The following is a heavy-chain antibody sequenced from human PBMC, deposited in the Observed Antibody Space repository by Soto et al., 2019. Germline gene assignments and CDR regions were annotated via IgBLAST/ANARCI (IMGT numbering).Heavy chain of an antibody. CDR2: ISAHNGNT. Sequence: QVHLVQSGVEVKKPGASVKVSCKGSGYTFTSYGITWVRQAPGQGLEWMGWISAHNGNTDYAQKPQGRVTVTTDTATSTDYMELMSLRSDDTAVYYCARGRYGDYWGQGALFNVST. V-gene: IGHV1-18*01. CDR1: GYTFTSYG. D-gene: IGHD1-1*01. CDR3: ARGRYGDY. J-gene: IGHJ4*02.